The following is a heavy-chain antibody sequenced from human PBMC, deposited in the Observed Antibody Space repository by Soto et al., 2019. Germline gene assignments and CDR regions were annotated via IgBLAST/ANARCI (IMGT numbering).Heavy chain of an antibody. CDR1: GGSISSGGYY. Sequence: PSETLSLTCTVSGGSISSGGYYWSWIRQHPGKGLEWIGYIYYSGSTYYNPSLKSRVTISVDTSKNQFSLKLSSVTAADTAVYYCASIIVVVPAAMKGDAFDIWGQGTMVTVSS. J-gene: IGHJ3*02. CDR3: ASIIVVVPAAMKGDAFDI. V-gene: IGHV4-31*03. D-gene: IGHD2-2*01. CDR2: IYYSGST.